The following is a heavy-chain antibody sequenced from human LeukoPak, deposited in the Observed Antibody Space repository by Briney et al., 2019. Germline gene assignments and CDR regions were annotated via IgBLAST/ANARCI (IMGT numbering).Heavy chain of an antibody. D-gene: IGHD4-17*01. V-gene: IGHV4-34*01. CDR2: INHSGST. CDR3: AREDYGDYRIDY. J-gene: IGHJ4*02. CDR1: GGSFSGYY. Sequence: SETLSLTCAVYGGSFSGYYWSWIRQPPGKGLEWTGEINHSGSTNYNPSLKSRVTISVDTSKNQFSLKLSSVTAADTAVYYCAREDYGDYRIDYWGQGTLVTVSS.